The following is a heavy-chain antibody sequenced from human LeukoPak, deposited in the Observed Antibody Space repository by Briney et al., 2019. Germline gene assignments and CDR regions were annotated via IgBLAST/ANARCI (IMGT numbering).Heavy chain of an antibody. Sequence: SETLSLTCTVSGGSISSSSYYWGWIRQPPGKGLEWIGSIYYSGSTYYNPPLKSRVTISVDTSKNQFSLKLSSVTAADTAVYYCARLRGGNHFDYWGQGTLVTVSS. J-gene: IGHJ4*02. CDR3: ARLRGGNHFDY. CDR2: IYYSGST. V-gene: IGHV4-39*01. D-gene: IGHD1-14*01. CDR1: GGSISSSSYY.